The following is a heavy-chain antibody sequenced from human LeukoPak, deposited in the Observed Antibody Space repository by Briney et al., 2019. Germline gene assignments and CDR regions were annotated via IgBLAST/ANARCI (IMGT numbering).Heavy chain of an antibody. J-gene: IGHJ4*02. CDR2: ISYDGSSK. CDR1: GFTVSSNY. Sequence: GGSLRLSCAASGFTVSSNYMNWVRQAPGKGLEWVAIISYDGSSKYYADSVKGRFTISRDNSKNTLYLQMNSLRAEDTAVYPCARTDGYRFDYWGQGTLVTVSS. CDR3: ARTDGYRFDY. D-gene: IGHD6-25*01. V-gene: IGHV3-30-3*01.